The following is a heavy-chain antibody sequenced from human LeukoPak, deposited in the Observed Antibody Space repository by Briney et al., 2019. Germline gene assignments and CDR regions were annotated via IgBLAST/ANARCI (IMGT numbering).Heavy chain of an antibody. CDR2: ISAYNGNT. J-gene: IGHJ2*01. Sequence: ASVKVSCKASGYTFTSYDINWVRQATGQGLEWMGWISAYNGNTNYAQKLQGRVTMTTDTSTSTAYMELRSLRSDDTAVYYCARGLCSSTSCYSLWYFDLWGRGTLVTVSS. D-gene: IGHD2-2*01. CDR3: ARGLCSSTSCYSLWYFDL. V-gene: IGHV1-18*01. CDR1: GYTFTSYD.